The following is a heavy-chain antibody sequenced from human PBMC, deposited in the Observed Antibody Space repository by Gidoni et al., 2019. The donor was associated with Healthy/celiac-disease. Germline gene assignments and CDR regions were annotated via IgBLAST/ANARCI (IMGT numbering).Heavy chain of an antibody. D-gene: IGHD2-2*01. CDR2: IYTSGST. Sequence: QPAGKGLEWIGRIYTSGSTNYNPSLKSRVTMSVDTSKNQFSLKLSSVTAADTAVYYCASTWLGYCSSTSCPYDAFDIWGQGTMVTVSS. CDR3: ASTWLGYCSSTSCPYDAFDI. J-gene: IGHJ3*02. V-gene: IGHV4-4*07.